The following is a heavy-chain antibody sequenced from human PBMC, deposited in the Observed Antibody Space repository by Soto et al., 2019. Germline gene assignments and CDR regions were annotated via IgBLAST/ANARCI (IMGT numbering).Heavy chain of an antibody. J-gene: IGHJ4*02. V-gene: IGHV3-30-3*01. CDR3: ARGRRFLEWLGGPCDY. CDR1: GFTFSSYA. Sequence: QVQLVESGGGVVQPGRSLRLPCAASGFTFSSYAMHWVRQVPGKGLEWVAVISYDGSNKYSADSVKGRFTISRDNSKNTLYLQMNSLRAEDTAVYYCARGRRFLEWLGGPCDYWGQGTLVTVSS. CDR2: ISYDGSNK. D-gene: IGHD3-3*01.